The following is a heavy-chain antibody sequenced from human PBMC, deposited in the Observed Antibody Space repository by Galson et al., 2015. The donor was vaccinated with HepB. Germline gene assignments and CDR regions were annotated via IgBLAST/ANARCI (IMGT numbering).Heavy chain of an antibody. Sequence: SLRLSCAASGFTFSSYGMHWVRQAPGKGLEWEAFIRYDGSNKYYADSVKGRFTISRDNSKNTLYLQMNSLRAEDTAVYHCAKDQDYYDSSGPMDYWGQGTLVTVSS. J-gene: IGHJ4*02. V-gene: IGHV3-30*02. CDR1: GFTFSSYG. CDR2: IRYDGSNK. D-gene: IGHD3-22*01. CDR3: AKDQDYYDSSGPMDY.